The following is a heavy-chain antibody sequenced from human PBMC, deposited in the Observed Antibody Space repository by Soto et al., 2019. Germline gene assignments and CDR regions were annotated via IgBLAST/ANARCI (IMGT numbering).Heavy chain of an antibody. CDR2: INPSGGST. CDR3: ARKRAVAGQYYFDY. V-gene: IGHV1-46*01. J-gene: IGHJ4*02. CDR1: GYTFTSYY. Sequence: ASVKVACTASGYTFTSYYMHWVRHAPGQGLEWMGIINPSGGSTSYAQKFQGRVTMTRDTSTSTVYMELSSLRSEDTAVYYCARKRAVAGQYYFDYWGQGTLVTVSS. D-gene: IGHD6-19*01.